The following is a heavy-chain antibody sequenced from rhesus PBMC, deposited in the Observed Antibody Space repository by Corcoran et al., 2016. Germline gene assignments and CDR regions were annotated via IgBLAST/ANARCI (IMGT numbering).Heavy chain of an antibody. CDR2: ISYSGST. V-gene: IGHV4-122*02. J-gene: IGHJ4*01. CDR1: GYSISSGYG. CDR3: AREGSYPDY. D-gene: IGHD1-44*02. Sequence: QLQLQESGPGLVKPSETLSLTCAVSGYSISSGYGWSWIRQPPGKGLEWIGYISYSGSTSYSPPLKSRVTISRDTSKNQFSLKLSSVTAADTGVYYCAREGSYPDYWGQGVLVTVSS.